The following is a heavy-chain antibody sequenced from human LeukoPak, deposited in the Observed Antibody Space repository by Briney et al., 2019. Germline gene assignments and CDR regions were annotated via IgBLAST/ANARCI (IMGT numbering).Heavy chain of an antibody. CDR1: GDSISRSPDY. V-gene: IGHV4-39*01. Sequence: SETLSLTCSVSGDSISRSPDYWGWIRQPPGKGLEDIGGISKSGDTYYDPSLKGRVFISVHPSKHQFSLKVPSVTASDTAVYYCSRIHLPGVDGRGWFDSWGQGTLVTVSS. CDR3: SRIHLPGVDGRGWFDS. CDR2: ISKSGDT. J-gene: IGHJ5*01. D-gene: IGHD3-10*01.